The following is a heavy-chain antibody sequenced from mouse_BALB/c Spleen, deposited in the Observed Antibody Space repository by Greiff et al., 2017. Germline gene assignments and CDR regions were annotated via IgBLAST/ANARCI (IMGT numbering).Heavy chain of an antibody. CDR1: GFTFSSFG. CDR3: ARRGTGTGEFAY. J-gene: IGHJ3*01. D-gene: IGHD4-1*01. V-gene: IGHV5-17*02. Sequence: EVKVVESGGGLVQPGGSRKLSCAASGFTFSSFGMHWVRQAPEKGLEWVAYISSGSSTIYYADTVKGRFTISRDNPKNTLFLQMTSLRSEDTAMYYCARRGTGTGEFAYWGQGTLVTVSA. CDR2: ISSGSSTI.